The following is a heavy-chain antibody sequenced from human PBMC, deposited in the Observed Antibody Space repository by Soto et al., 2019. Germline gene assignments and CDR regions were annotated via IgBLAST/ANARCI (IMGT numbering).Heavy chain of an antibody. Sequence: QVQLVQSGAEVKKPGSSVKVSCKASGGTFSSYTISWVRQAPGQGLEWMGRIIPILGIANYAQKFQGRVTITADKSTSTAYIELSSLRSEDTAVYYCASPAPYSNDDRDAFDIWGQGTMVTVSS. J-gene: IGHJ3*02. CDR1: GGTFSSYT. CDR3: ASPAPYSNDDRDAFDI. D-gene: IGHD4-4*01. CDR2: IIPILGIA. V-gene: IGHV1-69*02.